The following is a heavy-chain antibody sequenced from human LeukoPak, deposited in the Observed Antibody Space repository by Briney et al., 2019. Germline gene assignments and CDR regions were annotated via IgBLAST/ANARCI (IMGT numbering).Heavy chain of an antibody. D-gene: IGHD5-12*01. CDR2: INAGNGNT. V-gene: IGHV1-3*01. CDR3: ARDFGNSGYDPYYYGMDV. J-gene: IGHJ6*02. CDR1: GYTFTSYG. Sequence: ASVKVSCKASGYTFTSYGISWVRQAPGQRLEWMGWINAGNGNTKYSQKFQGRVTITRDTSASTAYMELSSLRSEDTAVYYCARDFGNSGYDPYYYGMDVWGQGTTVTVSS.